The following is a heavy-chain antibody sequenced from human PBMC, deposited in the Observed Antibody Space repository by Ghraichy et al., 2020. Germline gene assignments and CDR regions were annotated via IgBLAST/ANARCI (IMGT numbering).Heavy chain of an antibody. CDR1: GGSISSGGYY. V-gene: IGHV4-31*03. CDR3: ARDRHLGRGLGLAFDI. J-gene: IGHJ3*02. CDR2: IYYSGST. D-gene: IGHD3-10*01. Sequence: SETLSLTCTVSGGSISSGGYYWSWIRQHPGKGLEWIGYIYYSGSTYYNPSLKSRVTISVDTSKNQFSLKLSSVTAADTAVYYCARDRHLGRGLGLAFDIWGQGTMVTVSS.